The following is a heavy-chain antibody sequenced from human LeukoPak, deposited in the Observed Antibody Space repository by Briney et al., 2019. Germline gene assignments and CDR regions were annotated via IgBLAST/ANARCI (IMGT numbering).Heavy chain of an antibody. CDR3: ARGGYYDTSGTFDC. CDR2: ISYDGSNK. Sequence: PGGSLRLSCAASGFTFTSYAMHWVRQAPDKGLEGVAVISYDGSNKYYADSVKGRFTISRDNSKNTLYLQMNSLRADDTAVYYCARGGYYDTSGTFDCWGQGTLVTVSS. J-gene: IGHJ4*02. CDR1: GFTFTSYA. D-gene: IGHD3-22*01. V-gene: IGHV3-30-3*01.